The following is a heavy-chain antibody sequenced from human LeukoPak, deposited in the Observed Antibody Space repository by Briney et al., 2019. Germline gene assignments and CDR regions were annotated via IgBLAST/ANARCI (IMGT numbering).Heavy chain of an antibody. Sequence: PGGSLRLSCAASGFTFSSYGMNWVRQAPGKGLEWVSSISSSSSYIYYADSVKGRFTISRDNAKNSLYLQMNSLRAEDTAVYYCATSPPLATVVTSDYWGQGTLVTVSS. D-gene: IGHD4-23*01. CDR1: GFTFSSYG. CDR2: ISSSSSYI. V-gene: IGHV3-21*01. CDR3: ATSPPLATVVTSDY. J-gene: IGHJ4*02.